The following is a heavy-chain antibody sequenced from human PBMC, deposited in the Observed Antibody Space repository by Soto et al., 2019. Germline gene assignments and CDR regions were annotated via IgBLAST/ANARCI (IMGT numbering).Heavy chain of an antibody. D-gene: IGHD2-15*01. CDR1: GFTFSSYG. Sequence: GGSLRLSCAASGFTFSSYGMHWVRQAPGKGLEWVAVISYDGSNKYYADSVKGRFTISRDNSKNTLYLQMNSLRAEDTAVYYCARGRGYCSGGSCYVRSLLGQYYYYYYMDVWGKGTTVTVSS. CDR3: ARGRGYCSGGSCYVRSLLGQYYYYYYMDV. J-gene: IGHJ6*03. V-gene: IGHV3-30*03. CDR2: ISYDGSNK.